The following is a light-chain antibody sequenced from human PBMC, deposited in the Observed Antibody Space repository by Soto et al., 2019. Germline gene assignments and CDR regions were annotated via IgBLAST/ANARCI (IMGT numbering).Light chain of an antibody. CDR3: QQRFSTLALT. CDR2: GAS. V-gene: IGKV1-39*01. Sequence: DIQMTQSPSSLSASVGDRVTITCRASENIAKYLNWYQQKQGKAPKILIYGASSLQSGVTSRFSGSGSGTDFTLTISSLQPKEFAIYYFQQRFSTLALTFGGGTKVENK. CDR1: ENIAKY. J-gene: IGKJ4*01.